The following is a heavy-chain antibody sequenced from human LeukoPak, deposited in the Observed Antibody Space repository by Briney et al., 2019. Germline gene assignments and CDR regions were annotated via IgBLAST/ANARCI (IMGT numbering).Heavy chain of an antibody. D-gene: IGHD3-10*01. V-gene: IGHV1-2*02. CDR2: IHPRSGET. CDR1: GYSFTAFY. CDR3: ARDGEYGTGCYSRGCLVL. Sequence: ASVTVSHMSSGYSFTAFYIHWVRQAPGQGLEWMGWIHPRSGETNYAYKFRGRVTMTRDTYISTTYMDLGSLGSDDTAVYYCARDGEYGTGCYSRGCLVLWGGSTLLTVSS. J-gene: IGHJ2*01.